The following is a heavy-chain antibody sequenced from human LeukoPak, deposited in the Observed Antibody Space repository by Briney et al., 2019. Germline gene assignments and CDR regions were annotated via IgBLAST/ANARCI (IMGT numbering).Heavy chain of an antibody. CDR1: GFTFDDYS. V-gene: IGHV3-9*03. D-gene: IGHD6-19*01. J-gene: IGHJ4*02. CDR2: ISRNSGTI. CDR3: AKEAVDGTYFDY. Sequence: PGRSLRLSCVASGFTFDDYSMHWVRQAPGKGLEWVSGISRNSGTIVYADSVKGRFTISRDNAKNSLYLQVNSLRAEDMALYYCAKEAVDGTYFDYWGQGTLVTVSS.